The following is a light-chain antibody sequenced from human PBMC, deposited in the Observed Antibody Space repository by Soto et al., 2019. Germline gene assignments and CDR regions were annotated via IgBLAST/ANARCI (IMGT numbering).Light chain of an antibody. Sequence: DIVMTQSPDSLAVSLGERATINCKSSQSVLYSSNNKNYLAWYQQKPGQPPKLLIHWASTRESGVPDRFSGSGSGTDFTLTTSSLQAEDVAVYYCQQYYGTPPYTFGQGTKLELK. V-gene: IGKV4-1*01. J-gene: IGKJ2*01. CDR2: WAS. CDR3: QQYYGTPPYT. CDR1: QSVLYSSNNKNY.